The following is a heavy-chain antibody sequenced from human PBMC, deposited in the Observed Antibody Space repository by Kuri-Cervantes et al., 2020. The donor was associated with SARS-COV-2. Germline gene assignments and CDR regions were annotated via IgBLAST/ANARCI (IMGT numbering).Heavy chain of an antibody. Sequence: SCKISGYSVSSDYFWGWIRQPPGKGLEWIGSIWHKGTTNYSPSLKSRVILSLDTSQNQFSLRLSSVTAADTAVYYCARDPLFGGDSWVDYWGQGILVNVSS. J-gene: IGHJ4*02. CDR3: ARDPLFGGDSWVDY. V-gene: IGHV4-38-2*02. D-gene: IGHD2-21*01. CDR2: IWHKGTT. CDR1: GYSVSSDYF.